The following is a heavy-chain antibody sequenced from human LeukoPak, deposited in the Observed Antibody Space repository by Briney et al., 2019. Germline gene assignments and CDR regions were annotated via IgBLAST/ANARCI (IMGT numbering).Heavy chain of an antibody. CDR3: ARHSPIHYYYYGMDV. D-gene: IGHD2-2*02. V-gene: IGHV4-59*08. CDR2: IYYSGST. CDR1: GGSISSYY. Sequence: SETLSLTCTVSGGSISSYYWSWIRQPPGKGLEWIGYIYYSGSTYNPSLKSRVTISIDTSKNQFSLKLSSVTAADTAVYYCARHSPIHYYYYGMDVWGQGTTVTVSS. J-gene: IGHJ6*02.